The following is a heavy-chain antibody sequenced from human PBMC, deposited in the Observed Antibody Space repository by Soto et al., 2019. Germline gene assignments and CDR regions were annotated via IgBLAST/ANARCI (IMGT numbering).Heavy chain of an antibody. CDR2: INHSGST. Sequence: QVQLQQWGAGLLKPSETLSLTCAVYGGSFSGYYWSWIRQPPGKGLEWIGEINHSGSTNYNPSLKSRVNISVDTSKNQFSLTLSSVTAADTAVYYCARRSNDILPGYYTWDYWGQGTLVTVSS. J-gene: IGHJ4*02. D-gene: IGHD3-9*01. CDR3: ARRSNDILPGYYTWDY. CDR1: GGSFSGYY. V-gene: IGHV4-34*01.